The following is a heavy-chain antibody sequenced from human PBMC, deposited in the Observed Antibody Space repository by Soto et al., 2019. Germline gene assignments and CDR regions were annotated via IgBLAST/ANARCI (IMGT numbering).Heavy chain of an antibody. CDR3: GHHDYYYSSGQGWFDP. D-gene: IGHD3-22*01. CDR1: GFSLSTSGVG. V-gene: IGHV2-5*02. Sequence: QITLKESGPTLVQPTQTLTLTCTFSGFSLSTSGVGVGWIRQPPGKALEWLALIYWDDDKRYSPSLKSRLTITKDTSKNQVVLTMTNMDPVDTATYYCGHHDYYYSSGQGWFDPWGQGTLVTVSS. J-gene: IGHJ5*02. CDR2: IYWDDDK.